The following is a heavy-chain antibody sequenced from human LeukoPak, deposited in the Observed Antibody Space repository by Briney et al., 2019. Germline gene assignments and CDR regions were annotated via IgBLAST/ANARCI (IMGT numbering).Heavy chain of an antibody. V-gene: IGHV3-11*04. CDR2: ISSCGSTI. Sequence: GGSLRLSCAASGFTFSDYYMSWIRQAPGKGLEWVSYISSCGSTIYYADSVKGRFTISRDNAKNSLYLQMNSLRAEDTAVYYCAREDYYGSGSYHDYWGQGTLVTVSS. CDR1: GFTFSDYY. D-gene: IGHD3-10*01. CDR3: AREDYYGSGSYHDY. J-gene: IGHJ4*02.